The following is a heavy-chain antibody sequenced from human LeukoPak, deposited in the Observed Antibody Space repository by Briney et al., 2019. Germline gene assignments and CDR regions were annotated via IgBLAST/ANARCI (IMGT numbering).Heavy chain of an antibody. CDR1: GASISTYY. D-gene: IGHD3/OR15-3a*01. J-gene: IGHJ4*02. CDR3: ARNRRVGPALGY. V-gene: IGHV4-34*01. CDR2: INHSGST. Sequence: SETLSLTCTVSGASISTYYWSWIRQPPGKGLEWIGEINHSGSTNYNPSLKGRVTISVDTSKNQFSLKLSSVTAADTAVYYCARNRRVGPALGYWGQGTLVTVSS.